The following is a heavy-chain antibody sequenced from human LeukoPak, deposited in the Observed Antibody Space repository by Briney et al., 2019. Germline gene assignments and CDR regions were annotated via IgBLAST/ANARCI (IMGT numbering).Heavy chain of an antibody. D-gene: IGHD6-19*01. V-gene: IGHV1-69*05. CDR1: GGTFSSYA. CDR2: IIPIFGTA. CDR3: ARQIAVAGKAGFDY. Sequence: EASVKVSCKASGGTFSSYAISWVRQAPGQGLEWMGGIIPIFGTANYAQKFQGRVTITTDESTSTAYMELSSLRSEDTAVYYCARQIAVAGKAGFDYWGQGTLVTVSS. J-gene: IGHJ4*02.